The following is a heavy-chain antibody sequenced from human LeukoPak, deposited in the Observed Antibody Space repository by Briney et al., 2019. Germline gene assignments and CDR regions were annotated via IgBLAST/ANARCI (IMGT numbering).Heavy chain of an antibody. CDR1: GFTFSSYS. D-gene: IGHD2-21*02. CDR2: ISSSSSYI. CDR3: ARDNPHVVVTAIFRGAFDI. V-gene: IGHV3-21*04. J-gene: IGHJ3*02. Sequence: PGGSLRLSCAASGFTFSSYSMNWVRQAPGKGLEWVSSISSSSSYIYYADSVKGRFTISRDNAKNPLYLQMNSLRAEDTAVYYCARDNPHVVVTAIFRGAFDIWGQGTMVTVSS.